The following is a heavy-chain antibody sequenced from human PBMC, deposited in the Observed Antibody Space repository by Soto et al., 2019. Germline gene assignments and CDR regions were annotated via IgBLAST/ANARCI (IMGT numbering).Heavy chain of an antibody. CDR2: ISSSGSTI. J-gene: IGHJ6*02. Sequence: SCKVSGYSLLASSTHWVRQAPGKGLEWVSYISSSGSTIYYADSVKGRFTISRDNAKNSLYLQMNSLRAEDTAVYYCARDGGLCSGGSCYFPIYGMDVWGQGTTVTVSS. CDR1: GYSLLASS. V-gene: IGHV3-48*03. D-gene: IGHD2-15*01. CDR3: ARDGGLCSGGSCYFPIYGMDV.